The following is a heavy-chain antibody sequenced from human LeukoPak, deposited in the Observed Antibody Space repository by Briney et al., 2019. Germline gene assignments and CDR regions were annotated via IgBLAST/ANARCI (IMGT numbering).Heavy chain of an antibody. CDR1: GYTFSGYY. CDR3: ARRLGTSPYDC. Sequence: ASVKVSCKASGYTFSGYYIHWVRQAPGQGLEWVGWVNPNSGGTNYAQKFQGRVTVTGDTSISTAYMELNGLTTDDTAVYYCARRLGTSPYDCWGQGTLVTVSS. CDR2: VNPNSGGT. D-gene: IGHD6-13*01. V-gene: IGHV1-2*02. J-gene: IGHJ4*02.